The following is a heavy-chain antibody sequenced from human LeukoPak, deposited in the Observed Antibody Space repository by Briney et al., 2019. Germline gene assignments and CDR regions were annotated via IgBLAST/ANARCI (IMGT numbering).Heavy chain of an antibody. CDR3: AKDGLLWFGESFFDY. V-gene: IGHV3-74*01. D-gene: IGHD3-10*01. Sequence: GGSLRLSCAASGFTFSSHWIHWVRQAPGKGLVWVSGINRDGSSTSYADSVKGRFTISRDNAKNTLYLQMNSLRAEDTAVYYCAKDGLLWFGESFFDYWGQGTLVTVSS. J-gene: IGHJ4*02. CDR2: INRDGSST. CDR1: GFTFSSHW.